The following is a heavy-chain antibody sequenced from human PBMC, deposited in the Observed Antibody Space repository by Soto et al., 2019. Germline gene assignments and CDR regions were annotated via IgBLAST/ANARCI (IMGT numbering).Heavy chain of an antibody. Sequence: WSQRQSGEASGFEFDTFWMSRVRQAPGKGLEWVAVISYDGSNKYYADSVKGRFTISRDNSKNTLYLQMNSLRAEDTAVYYCARDYYRFNSGYGFSMDVWGQGTTVTVSS. CDR1: GFEFDTFW. J-gene: IGHJ6*02. CDR3: ARDYYRFNSGYGFSMDV. V-gene: IGHV3-30-3*01. CDR2: ISYDGSNK. D-gene: IGHD5-12*01.